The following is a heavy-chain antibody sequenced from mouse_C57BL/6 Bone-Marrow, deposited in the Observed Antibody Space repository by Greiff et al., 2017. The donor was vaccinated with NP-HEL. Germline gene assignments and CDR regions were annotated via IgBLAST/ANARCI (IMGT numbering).Heavy chain of an antibody. V-gene: IGHV14-3*01. J-gene: IGHJ3*01. Sequence: SVAELVRPGASVKLSCTASGFNIKNTYMHWVKQRPEQGLEWIGRIDPANGNTKYAPKFQGKATITADTSSNTAYLQLSSLTSEDTAIYYCARNYYGSSPWFAYWGQGTLVTVSA. CDR2: IDPANGNT. D-gene: IGHD1-1*01. CDR3: ARNYYGSSPWFAY. CDR1: GFNIKNTY.